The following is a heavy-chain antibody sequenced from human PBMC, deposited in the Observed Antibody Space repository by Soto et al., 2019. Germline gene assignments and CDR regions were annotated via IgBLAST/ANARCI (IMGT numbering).Heavy chain of an antibody. CDR1: GFTFSYYY. Sequence: PGGSLRLSCAASGFTFSYYYMIWIRQAPGKGLEWVSYISSSGSTIYYADSVKGRFTISRDNAKNSLYLQMNSLRAEDTAVYYCARDSPDHYYGSGSYYPGPDYWGQGTQVTVSS. CDR3: ARDSPDHYYGSGSYYPGPDY. D-gene: IGHD3-10*01. V-gene: IGHV3-11*01. CDR2: ISSSGSTI. J-gene: IGHJ4*02.